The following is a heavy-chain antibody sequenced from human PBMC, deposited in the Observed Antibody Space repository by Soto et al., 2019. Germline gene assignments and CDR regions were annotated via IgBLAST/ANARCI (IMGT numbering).Heavy chain of an antibody. Sequence: XETLSLPCTVSCGSISSYYWSWIRQPAGKGLEWIGRIYTSGSTNYNPSLKSRVTMSVDTSKNQFYLKLSSVTAADTAVYYCARGGDSSGYWKYFDDWGQGTLVTVSS. V-gene: IGHV4-4*07. D-gene: IGHD3-22*01. CDR2: IYTSGST. J-gene: IGHJ4*02. CDR1: CGSISSYY. CDR3: ARGGDSSGYWKYFDD.